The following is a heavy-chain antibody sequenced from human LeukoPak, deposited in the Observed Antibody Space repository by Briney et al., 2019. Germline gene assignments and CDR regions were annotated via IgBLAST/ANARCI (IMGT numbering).Heavy chain of an antibody. CDR2: ISSSSSTI. V-gene: IGHV3-48*01. Sequence: PGGSLRLSCAASGFTFSSYSMNWVRQAQGKGLEWVSYISSSSSTIYYADSVKGRFTISRDNAKNSLYLQMNSLRAEDTAVYYCARLYSGSYYDAFDIWGQGTMVTVSS. J-gene: IGHJ3*02. CDR3: ARLYSGSYYDAFDI. D-gene: IGHD1-26*01. CDR1: GFTFSSYS.